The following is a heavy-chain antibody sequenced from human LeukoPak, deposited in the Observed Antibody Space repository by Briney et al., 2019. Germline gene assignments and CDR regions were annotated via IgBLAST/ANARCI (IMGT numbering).Heavy chain of an antibody. J-gene: IGHJ4*02. D-gene: IGHD1-26*01. CDR2: INTNTGNP. CDR3: ASGPSYSGSNEYFDS. CDR1: RYTFTGYY. Sequence: GASVKVSCKASRYTFTGYYMHWVRQAPGQGLEWMGWINTNTGNPTYAQDYTGRFVFSLDTSVSTTYLQISRLKAEDTAVYYCASGPSYSGSNEYFDSWGQGTLVTVSS. V-gene: IGHV7-4-1*02.